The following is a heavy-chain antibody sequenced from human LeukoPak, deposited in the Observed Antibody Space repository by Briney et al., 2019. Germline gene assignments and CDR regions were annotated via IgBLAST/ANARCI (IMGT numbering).Heavy chain of an antibody. CDR1: GYTVTELS. CDR2: FHPEDGET. J-gene: IGHJ4*02. Sequence: ASVKVSCKVSGYTVTELSMHWVRQSPGKGLERMVGFHPEDGETIYAQEFQGRVTMTTDTSTSTAYMELRSLRSDDTAVYYCARGFPPRRNYDSSGYYSYYFDHWGQGTLVTVSS. D-gene: IGHD3-22*01. V-gene: IGHV1-24*01. CDR3: ARGFPPRRNYDSSGYYSYYFDH.